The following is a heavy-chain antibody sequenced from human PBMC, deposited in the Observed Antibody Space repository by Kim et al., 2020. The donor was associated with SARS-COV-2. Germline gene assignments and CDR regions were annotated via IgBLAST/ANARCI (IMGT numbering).Heavy chain of an antibody. V-gene: IGHV3-30*18. CDR2: ISYDGSNK. D-gene: IGHD3-10*01. J-gene: IGHJ3*02. CDR1: GFTFSSYG. CDR3: AKGRITMVRGVSDVDAFDI. Sequence: GGSLRLSCAASGFTFSSYGMHWVRQAPGKGLEWVAVISYDGSNKYYADSVKGRFTISRDNSKNTLYLQMNSLRAEDTAVYYCAKGRITMVRGVSDVDAFDIWGQGTMVTVSS.